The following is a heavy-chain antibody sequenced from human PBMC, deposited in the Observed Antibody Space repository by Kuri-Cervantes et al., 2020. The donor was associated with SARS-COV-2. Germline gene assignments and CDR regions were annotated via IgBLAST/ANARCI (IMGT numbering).Heavy chain of an antibody. D-gene: IGHD4-17*01. J-gene: IGHJ6*02. Sequence: ASVTVSCKASEYTFTSYYMHWVRQAPGQGLEWMGIINPSGGSTSYAQKFQGRVTMTRDTSTSTVYMELSSLRSEDTAVYYCARPTVTHYYYYGMEVWGQGTTVTVSS. CDR3: ARPTVTHYYYYGMEV. CDR2: INPSGGST. CDR1: EYTFTSYY. V-gene: IGHV1-46*01.